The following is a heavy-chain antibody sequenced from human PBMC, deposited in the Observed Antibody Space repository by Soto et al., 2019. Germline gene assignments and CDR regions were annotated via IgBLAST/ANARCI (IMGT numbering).Heavy chain of an antibody. Sequence: SETLSLTCTVSGGSISSGNYCWSWIRQPSGKGLEWIGYIYYSGSTYYNPSLKSRVTISVDASKNQFSLKLSSVTAADTAVYYCARSHGSGSYYNDYWGQGTLVTVSS. CDR1: GGSISSGNYC. CDR3: ARSHGSGSYYNDY. CDR2: IYYSGST. D-gene: IGHD3-10*01. V-gene: IGHV4-30-4*01. J-gene: IGHJ4*02.